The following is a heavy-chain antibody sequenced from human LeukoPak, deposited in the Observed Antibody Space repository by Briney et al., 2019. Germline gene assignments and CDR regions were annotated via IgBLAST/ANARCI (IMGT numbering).Heavy chain of an antibody. Sequence: GGSLRLSCAASGFTFSSYEVNWVRQAPGKGLEWVSYISSSGSTIYYADSVKGRFTISRDNAKNSLYLQMNSLRAEDTAVYYCASGESCFDYWGQGTLVTVSS. CDR1: GFTFSSYE. V-gene: IGHV3-48*03. D-gene: IGHD3-16*01. J-gene: IGHJ4*02. CDR3: ASGESCFDY. CDR2: ISSSGSTI.